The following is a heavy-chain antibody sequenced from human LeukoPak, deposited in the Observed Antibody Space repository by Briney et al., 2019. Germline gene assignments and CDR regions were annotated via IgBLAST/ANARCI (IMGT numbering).Heavy chain of an antibody. J-gene: IGHJ4*02. CDR1: GFTFSSYG. Sequence: GGSLRLSCAASGFTFSSYGMHWVRQAPGKGLEWVAVIWYDGSNKYYADSVKGRFTISRDNSKNTLYLQMNTLRAEDTAVYYCAKWGDYDILTGYYVSDFWGQGTLVTVSS. CDR3: AKWGDYDILTGYYVSDF. V-gene: IGHV3-33*06. D-gene: IGHD3-9*01. CDR2: IWYDGSNK.